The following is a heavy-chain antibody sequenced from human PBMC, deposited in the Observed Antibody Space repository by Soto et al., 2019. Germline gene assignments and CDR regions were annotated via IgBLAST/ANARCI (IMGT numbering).Heavy chain of an antibody. V-gene: IGHV1-18*01. D-gene: IGHD3-10*01. Sequence: ASVKVSCKASGYTFTSYGISWVRQAPGQGLEWMGWISAYNGNTNYAQKLQGRVTMTTDTSTSTAYMELRSLRSDDTAVYYCARRGSGSYHYYYYGMDVWGQGTTVTVSS. CDR1: GYTFTSYG. CDR3: ARRGSGSYHYYYYGMDV. CDR2: ISAYNGNT. J-gene: IGHJ6*02.